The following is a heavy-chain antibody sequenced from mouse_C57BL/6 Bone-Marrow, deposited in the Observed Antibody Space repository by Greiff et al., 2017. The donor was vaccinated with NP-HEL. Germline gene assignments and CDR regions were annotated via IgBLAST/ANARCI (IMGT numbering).Heavy chain of an antibody. V-gene: IGHV1-81*01. CDR1: GYTFTSYG. CDR2: IYPRSGNT. Sequence: VQLQQSGAELARPGASVKLSCKASGYTFTSYGISWVKQRTGQGLEWIGEIYPRSGNTYYNEKFKGKATLTADKSSSTAYMELRSLTSEDSAVYFCAISYYGSSYGIRFAYWGQGTLVTVSA. J-gene: IGHJ3*01. D-gene: IGHD1-1*01. CDR3: AISYYGSSYGIRFAY.